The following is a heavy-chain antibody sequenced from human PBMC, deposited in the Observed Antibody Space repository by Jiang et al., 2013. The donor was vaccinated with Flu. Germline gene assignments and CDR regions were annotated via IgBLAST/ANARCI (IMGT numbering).Heavy chain of an antibody. V-gene: IGHV1-3*01. J-gene: IGHJ6*02. CDR2: INAGNGNT. Sequence: KASGYTFTSYAMHWVRQAPGQRLEWMGWINAGNGNTKYSQKFQGRVTITRDTSASTAYMELSGLRSEDTAVYYCARDTELEYYGMDVWGQGTTVTVSS. CDR1: GYTFTSYA. D-gene: IGHD3-3*01. CDR3: ARDTELEYYGMDV.